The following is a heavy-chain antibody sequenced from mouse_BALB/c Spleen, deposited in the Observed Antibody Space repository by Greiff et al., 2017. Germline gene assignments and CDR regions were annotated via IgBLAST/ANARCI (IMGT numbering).Heavy chain of an antibody. CDR2: IWAGGST. V-gene: IGHV2-9*02. CDR3: ARDRGHYGSIHFDY. CDR1: GFSLTSYG. J-gene: IGHJ2*01. D-gene: IGHD1-1*01. Sequence: VHLVESGPGLVAPSQSLSITCTVSGFSLTSYGVHWVRQPPGKGLEWLGVIWAGGSTNYNSALMSRLSISKDNSKSQVFLKMNSLQTDDTAMYYCARDRGHYGSIHFDYWGQGTTLTVSS.